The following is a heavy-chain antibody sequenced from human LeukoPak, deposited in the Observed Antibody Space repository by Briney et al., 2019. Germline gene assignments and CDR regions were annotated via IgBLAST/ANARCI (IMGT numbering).Heavy chain of an antibody. Sequence: ASVKVSCKASGYTFTSYDINWVRQATGQGLEWMGWMNPNSGNTGYAQKFQGRVTMTRNTSISTAYMELSSLRSEDTAVYYCAGERGYSYGMNDYWGQGTLVTVSS. CDR1: GYTFTSYD. D-gene: IGHD5-18*01. J-gene: IGHJ4*02. CDR2: MNPNSGNT. CDR3: AGERGYSYGMNDY. V-gene: IGHV1-8*01.